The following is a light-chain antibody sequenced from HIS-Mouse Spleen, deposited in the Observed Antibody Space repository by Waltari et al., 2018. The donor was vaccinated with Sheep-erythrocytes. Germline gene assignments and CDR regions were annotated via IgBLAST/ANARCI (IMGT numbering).Light chain of an antibody. J-gene: IGLJ1*01. CDR1: SGDVGGYNY. V-gene: IGLV2-11*01. Sequence: QSALTQPRSVSGSPGQSVTISCTGTSGDVGGYNYVSWSQQNPGKPPKLMIYDVSKRPSGVPDRFSGSKSGNTASLTISGLQAEDEADYYCCSYAGSYNHVFATGTKVTVL. CDR3: CSYAGSYNHV. CDR2: DVS.